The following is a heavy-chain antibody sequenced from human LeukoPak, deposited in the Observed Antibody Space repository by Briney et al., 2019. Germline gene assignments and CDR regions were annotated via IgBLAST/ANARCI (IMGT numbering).Heavy chain of an antibody. CDR1: GGSISKNNHY. V-gene: IGHV4-39*01. CDR3: ARHFGYYYYYMDV. J-gene: IGHJ6*03. CDR2: MYYSGST. D-gene: IGHD3-10*01. Sequence: SETLSLTCTVSGGSISKNNHYWGWIRQPPGKGLEWIGSMYYSGSTYYNPSLKSRVTISVDTSKNQFSLKLSSVTAADTAVYYCARHFGYYYYYMDVWGKGTTVTISS.